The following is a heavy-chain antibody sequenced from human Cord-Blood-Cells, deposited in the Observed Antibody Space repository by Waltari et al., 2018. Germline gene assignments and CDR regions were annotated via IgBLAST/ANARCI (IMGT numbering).Heavy chain of an antibody. CDR3: ARNFGYYYGSGGAFDI. Sequence: QVTLKESGPVLVKPTETLTLTCTVSGFSLSNARMGVSWIRQPPGKALEWLAHSFSNDEKSYSTSLKSRLTISKDTSKSPVVLTMTNMDPVDTATYYCARNFGYYYGSGGAFDIWGQGTMVTVSS. D-gene: IGHD3-10*01. J-gene: IGHJ3*02. CDR2: SFSNDEK. V-gene: IGHV2-26*01. CDR1: GFSLSNARMG.